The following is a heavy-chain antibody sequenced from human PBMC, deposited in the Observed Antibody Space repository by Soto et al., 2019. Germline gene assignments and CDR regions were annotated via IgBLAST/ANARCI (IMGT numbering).Heavy chain of an antibody. CDR1: GGPISSSSYY. CDR3: ARHYGSGSWYYGMDV. D-gene: IGHD3-10*01. CDR2: IYYSGNT. J-gene: IGHJ6*02. Sequence: SETLSLTCTVSGGPISSSSYYWGWIRQPPGKGLEWIGSIYYSGNTYYNPSLKSRVTISVDTSKNQFSLKLSSMTAADTAVYYCARHYGSGSWYYGMDVWGHGTTVTVSS. V-gene: IGHV4-39*01.